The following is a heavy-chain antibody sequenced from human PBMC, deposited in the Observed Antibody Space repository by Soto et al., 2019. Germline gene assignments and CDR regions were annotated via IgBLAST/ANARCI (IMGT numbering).Heavy chain of an antibody. V-gene: IGHV4-59*06. D-gene: IGHD6-13*01. CDR2: IYYSGST. CDR1: GGYISSYY. Sequence: SETLSLTCTFSGGYISSYYWSWIRQPPGKGLEWIGYIYYSGSTYYNPSLKSRVTMSVDTSKNQFSLKLSSVTAADTAVYYCARVLSDSSSFFDPWGQGTLVTVSS. J-gene: IGHJ5*02. CDR3: ARVLSDSSSFFDP.